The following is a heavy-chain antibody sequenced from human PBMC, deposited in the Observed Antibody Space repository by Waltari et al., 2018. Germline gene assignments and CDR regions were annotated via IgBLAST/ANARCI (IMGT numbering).Heavy chain of an antibody. Sequence: EVQLVESGGGLVKPGGSLGLSCAASVVTFGTDGLTGVRRAPGKGLEWVQSISSRSSYIYYADSVKGRFTISRDNAKNSLYLQMNSLRAEDTAVYYCARAQGITIFGVAADVWGKGTTVTVSS. D-gene: IGHD3-3*01. V-gene: IGHV3-21*01. J-gene: IGHJ6*04. CDR1: VVTFGTDG. CDR2: ISSRSSYI. CDR3: ARAQGITIFGVAADV.